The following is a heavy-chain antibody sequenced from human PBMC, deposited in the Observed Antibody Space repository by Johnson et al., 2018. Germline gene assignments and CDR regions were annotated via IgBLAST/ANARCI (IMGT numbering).Heavy chain of an antibody. D-gene: IGHD3-10*01. J-gene: IGHJ6*03. Sequence: VQLVQSGGGFVQPGGSXRLSCAASGFSFSSHAMNWVRQAPGKGLEWVSVISGGGDTIYYADSGKGRFTISRENSKNTWYLKMNSLRAEDTAVYHCAKVRERGGSGSYPYLYANMDVWGKGTTVTVSS. CDR2: ISGGGDTI. CDR3: AKVRERGGSGSYPYLYANMDV. CDR1: GFSFSSHA. V-gene: IGHV3-23*04.